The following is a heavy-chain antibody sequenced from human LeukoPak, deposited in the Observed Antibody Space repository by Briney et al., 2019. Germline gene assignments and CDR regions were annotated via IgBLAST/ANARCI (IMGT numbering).Heavy chain of an antibody. J-gene: IGHJ4*02. CDR3: ARDIGRSRIAAAGGYFDY. V-gene: IGHV3-30*03. CDR1: GFTFSSYG. D-gene: IGHD6-13*01. CDR2: ISYDGNYK. Sequence: GGSLRLSCAASGFTFSSYGMHWVRQAPGKGLEWVAVISYDGNYKYYGDSVKGRFTISRDISKNTLYLQMNRLRAEDTAVYYCARDIGRSRIAAAGGYFDYWGQGTLVTVSS.